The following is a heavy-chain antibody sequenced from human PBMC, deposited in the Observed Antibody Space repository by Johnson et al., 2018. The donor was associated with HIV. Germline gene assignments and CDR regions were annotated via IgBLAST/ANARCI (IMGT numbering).Heavy chain of an antibody. D-gene: IGHD1-1*01. J-gene: IGHJ3*02. Sequence: EVQLVESGGGLVQPGGSLRLSCAASAFTFSNYWMNWVRQAPGKGLEWVANIKQDGSERYYVDSVKGRFTITRDNAQNSFYLQMNSLRAEDTAVYYCARATRRYNWNVDGSSFDIWGQGTMVTVSS. CDR2: IKQDGSER. CDR1: AFTFSNYW. CDR3: ARATRRYNWNVDGSSFDI. V-gene: IGHV3-7*05.